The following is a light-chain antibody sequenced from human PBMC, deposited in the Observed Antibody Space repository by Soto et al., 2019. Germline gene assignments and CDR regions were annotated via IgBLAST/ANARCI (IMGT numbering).Light chain of an antibody. J-gene: IGKJ1*01. V-gene: IGKV1-39*01. CDR3: QQSYSTLRRT. CDR1: QSISSY. Sequence: DIQMTPSPSPPSASVGDRVPIHCRASQSISSYLNWYQQKPGKAPKLLIYAASSLQSGVPSRFSGSGSGTDFTLTISSLQPEDFATYYCQQSYSTLRRTFGQGTKVDIK. CDR2: AAS.